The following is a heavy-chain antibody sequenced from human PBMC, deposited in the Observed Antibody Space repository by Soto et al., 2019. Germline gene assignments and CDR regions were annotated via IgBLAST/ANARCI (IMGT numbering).Heavy chain of an antibody. CDR1: GYTCTNYD. Sequence: QVQLVQSGAEVKKPGASGKVSCKASGYTCTNYDISWVRQAPGQGLEWMGWSSNHNGNRKYIQKVQGRVTMTTDTSASTAYMELRSLRSDDTAVYYCARASRRYGLDVWGQGTTVTVSS. V-gene: IGHV1-18*01. CDR2: SSNHNGNR. CDR3: ARASRRYGLDV. J-gene: IGHJ6*02.